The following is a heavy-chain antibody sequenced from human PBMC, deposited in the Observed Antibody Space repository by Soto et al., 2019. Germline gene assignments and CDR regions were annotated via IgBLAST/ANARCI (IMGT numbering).Heavy chain of an antibody. J-gene: IGHJ6*02. V-gene: IGHV3-33*01. CDR3: ARDLLRWNYYYYGMDV. D-gene: IGHD4-17*01. CDR2: IWYDGSNK. Sequence: QVQLVESGGGVVQPGRSLRLSCAASGFTFSSYGMHWVRQAPGKGLEWEAVIWYDGSNKYYADSVKGRFTISRDNSKNTLYLQMNSLRAEDTAVYYCARDLLRWNYYYYGMDVWGQGTTVTVSS. CDR1: GFTFSSYG.